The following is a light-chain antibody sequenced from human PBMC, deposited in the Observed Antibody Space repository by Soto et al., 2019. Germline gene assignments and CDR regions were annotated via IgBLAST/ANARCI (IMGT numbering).Light chain of an antibody. CDR1: QSISSW. CDR3: QQYNSYSIT. Sequence: DLQMTQSPSPLSASVGDRVTITCRASQSISSWLAWYQQKPGKAPKLLIYDASSLESGVPSRFSGSGSGTEFTLTISSLQPDDFATYYCQQYNSYSITFGQGTRLEIK. CDR2: DAS. V-gene: IGKV1-5*01. J-gene: IGKJ5*01.